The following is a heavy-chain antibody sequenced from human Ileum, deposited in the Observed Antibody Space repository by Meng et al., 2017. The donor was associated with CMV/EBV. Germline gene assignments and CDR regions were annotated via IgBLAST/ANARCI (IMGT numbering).Heavy chain of an antibody. Sequence: SGGSVSGGSYYWCWIRQPPGKGLECIGYIYYSGSTNYTPSLKRRVTISVDTSKNQFSLKLSSVTAADTAVYYCARDGPRGPGWYFDLWGRGTLVTVSS. J-gene: IGHJ2*01. CDR1: GGSVSGGSYY. CDR3: ARDGPRGPGWYFDL. CDR2: IYYSGST. V-gene: IGHV4-61*01.